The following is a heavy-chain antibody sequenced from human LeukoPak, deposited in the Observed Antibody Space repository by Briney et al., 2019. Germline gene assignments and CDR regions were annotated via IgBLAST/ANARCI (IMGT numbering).Heavy chain of an antibody. V-gene: IGHV3-30*04. CDR1: GFTFTNYG. D-gene: IGHD3-3*01. Sequence: GGSLRLSCVVSGFTFTNYGMHWVRQAPGKGLDWVASIAYDGSNENYAESVKGQFTISRDNSKNTLYLQLNSLRAEDTAVYYCARPSGSVTIFGVVDYFDYWGQGSLVTVSS. CDR3: ARPSGSVTIFGVVDYFDY. J-gene: IGHJ4*02. CDR2: IAYDGSNE.